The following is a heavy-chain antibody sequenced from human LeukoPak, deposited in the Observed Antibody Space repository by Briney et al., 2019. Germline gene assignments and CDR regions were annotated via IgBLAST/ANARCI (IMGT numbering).Heavy chain of an antibody. CDR1: GGTFSSYA. CDR2: IIPIFGTA. J-gene: IGHJ4*02. Sequence: SVKVSCKASGGTFSSYAISWVRQAPGQGLEWMGGIIPIFGTANYAQKFQGRVTITADKSTSTAYMGLSSLRSEDTAVYYCARLGSLLTPFDYWGQGTLVTVSS. D-gene: IGHD3-16*01. CDR3: ARLGSLLTPFDY. V-gene: IGHV1-69*06.